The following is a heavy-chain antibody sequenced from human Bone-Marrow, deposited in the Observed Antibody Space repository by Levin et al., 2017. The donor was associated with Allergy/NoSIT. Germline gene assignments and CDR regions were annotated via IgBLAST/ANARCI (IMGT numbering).Heavy chain of an antibody. Sequence: PGGSLRLSCAASGFTFSRYGMHWVRQAPGKGLEWVAVISYDSTNEYYAASVEGRFTISRDNSKNTVYLQMNSLRGDDTAVYYCAKDLLGDYDDYWGQGTLVTVSS. V-gene: IGHV3-30*18. J-gene: IGHJ4*02. D-gene: IGHD4-17*01. CDR1: GFTFSRYG. CDR2: ISYDSTNE. CDR3: AKDLLGDYDDY.